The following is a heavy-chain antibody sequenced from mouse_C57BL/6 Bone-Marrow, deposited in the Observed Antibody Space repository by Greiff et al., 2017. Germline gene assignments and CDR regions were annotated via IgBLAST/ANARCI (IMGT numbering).Heavy chain of an antibody. V-gene: IGHV5-17*01. D-gene: IGHD4-1*01. J-gene: IGHJ2*01. CDR2: ISSGSSTI. CDR1: GFTFSDYG. Sequence: EVKLMESGGGLVKPGGSLKLSCAASGFTFSDYGMHWVRQAPEKGLEWVAYISSGSSTIYYAETVKGRFTISRDNAKNTLFLQMTSLRSEDTAMYYCARSGTGDYWGQGTTLTVSS. CDR3: ARSGTGDY.